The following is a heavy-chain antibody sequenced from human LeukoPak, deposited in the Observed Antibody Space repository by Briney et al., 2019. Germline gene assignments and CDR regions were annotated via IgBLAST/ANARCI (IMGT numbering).Heavy chain of an antibody. V-gene: IGHV4-59*01. CDR2: IYYSGST. J-gene: IGHJ5*02. CDR1: GGSISSYY. Sequence: SETLSLTRTVSGGSISSYYWSWIRQPPGKGLEWIGYIYYSGSTNYNPSLKSRVTISVDTSKNQFSLKLSSVTAADTAVYYCARGPNSYYDYVWGSYLYNWFDPWGQGTLVTVSS. CDR3: ARGPNSYYDYVWGSYLYNWFDP. D-gene: IGHD3-16*02.